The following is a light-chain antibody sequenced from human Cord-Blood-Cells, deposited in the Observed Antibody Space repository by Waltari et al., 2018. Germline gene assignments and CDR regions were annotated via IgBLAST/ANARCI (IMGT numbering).Light chain of an antibody. CDR2: AAS. J-gene: IGKJ1*01. V-gene: IGKV1-39*01. CDR1: QSISSY. Sequence: DIQMTQSPHSLSASVGDRVTITFLASQSISSYLNWYQQKPGKAPKLLIYAASSLQSGVPSRFSGSGSGTDFTLTISSLQPEDFATYYCQQSYSTPRTFGQGTKVEIK. CDR3: QQSYSTPRT.